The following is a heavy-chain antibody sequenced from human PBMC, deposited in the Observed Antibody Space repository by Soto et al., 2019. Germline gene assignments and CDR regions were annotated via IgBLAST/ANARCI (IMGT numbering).Heavy chain of an antibody. CDR2: IKQDGSEK. Sequence: EVQLVESGGGLVQPGGSLRLSCAASGFTFSSYWMSWVRQAPGKGLEWVANIKQDGSEKYYVDSVKGRFTISRDNAKNSPYLQMNSLRAEDTAVYYCARGLRSGWGLPYFDYWGQGTLVTVSS. J-gene: IGHJ4*02. D-gene: IGHD6-19*01. CDR1: GFTFSSYW. V-gene: IGHV3-7*01. CDR3: ARGLRSGWGLPYFDY.